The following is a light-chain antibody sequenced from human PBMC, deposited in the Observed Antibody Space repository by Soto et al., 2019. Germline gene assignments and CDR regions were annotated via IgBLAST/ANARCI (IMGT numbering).Light chain of an antibody. Sequence: QSFLTQHASVSGSPGQSITISCTGTSSDVGSYNLVSWYQQHPGKAPKLMIYEGSKRPSGVSNRFSGSKSGNTASLTISGLQAEDEADYYCCSYAGSSTFVVFGGGTKLTVL. CDR3: CSYAGSSTFVV. CDR2: EGS. J-gene: IGLJ2*01. V-gene: IGLV2-23*03. CDR1: SSDVGSYNL.